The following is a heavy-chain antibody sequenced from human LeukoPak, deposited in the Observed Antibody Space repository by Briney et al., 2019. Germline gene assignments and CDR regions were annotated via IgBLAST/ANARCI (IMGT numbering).Heavy chain of an antibody. CDR1: SGSFSGYY. D-gene: IGHD3-9*01. CDR2: INHSGST. Sequence: SETLSLTCAVYSGSFSGYYWSWIRQPPGKGLEWIGEINHSGSTKYNPSLKSRVTISVGTSKNQFSLKLTSVTAADTAVYYCARGRDYDILTGFSNYFDYWGQGTLATVSS. V-gene: IGHV4-34*01. J-gene: IGHJ4*02. CDR3: ARGRDYDILTGFSNYFDY.